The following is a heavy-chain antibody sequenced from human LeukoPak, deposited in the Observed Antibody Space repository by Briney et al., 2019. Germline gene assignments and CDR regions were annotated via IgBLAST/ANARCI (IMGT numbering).Heavy chain of an antibody. CDR1: GFTFDDYA. CDR2: ISWNSGSI. Sequence: SGGSLRLSCAASGFTFDDYAMHWVRQAPGKGLEWVSGISWNSGSIAYADSVKGRFTISRDNAKNSLYLQMNSLRAEDTALYYCAKDFGRSAYDRPFDYWGQGTLVTVSP. V-gene: IGHV3-9*01. D-gene: IGHD5-12*01. CDR3: AKDFGRSAYDRPFDY. J-gene: IGHJ4*02.